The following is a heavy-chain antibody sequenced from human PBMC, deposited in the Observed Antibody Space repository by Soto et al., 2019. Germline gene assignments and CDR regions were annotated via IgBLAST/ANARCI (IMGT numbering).Heavy chain of an antibody. J-gene: IGHJ6*02. D-gene: IGHD3-3*01. Sequence: SQTLSLTCAISGDSVSSNSAAWNWIRQSPSRGLEWLGRTYYRSKWYNDYAVSVKSRITINPDTSKNQFSLQLNSVTPEDTAVYYCARGKDDFWSGYRDKYGMDVWGQGTTVTVSS. CDR3: ARGKDDFWSGYRDKYGMDV. V-gene: IGHV6-1*01. CDR2: TYYRSKWYN. CDR1: GDSVSSNSAA.